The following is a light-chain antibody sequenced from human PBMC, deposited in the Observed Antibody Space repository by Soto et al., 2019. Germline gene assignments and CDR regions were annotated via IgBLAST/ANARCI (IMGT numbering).Light chain of an antibody. Sequence: QSVLTQPPSVSGAPGQRVTISCTGSSSNIGAGHDVHWYQQLPGTAPKLLISGNSNRPAGVPDRFSGSKSGTSASLAITGLQAEDEADYYCQSYGSSLSVVFGGGTKLTVL. CDR1: SSNIGAGHD. CDR3: QSYGSSLSVV. V-gene: IGLV1-40*01. CDR2: GNS. J-gene: IGLJ2*01.